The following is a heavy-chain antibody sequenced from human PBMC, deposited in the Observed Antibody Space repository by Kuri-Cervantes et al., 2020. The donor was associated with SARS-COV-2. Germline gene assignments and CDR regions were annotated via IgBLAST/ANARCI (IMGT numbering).Heavy chain of an antibody. Sequence: GSLRLSCTVSGGSISSSSYYWGWIRQPPGKGLEWIGYIYYSGSTNYNPSLKSRVTISVDTSKNQFSLKLSSVTAADTAVYYCARDINPVYYDTRQDAFDIWGQGTMVTVSS. J-gene: IGHJ3*02. D-gene: IGHD3-22*01. CDR2: IYYSGST. V-gene: IGHV4-61*01. CDR1: GGSISSSSYY. CDR3: ARDINPVYYDTRQDAFDI.